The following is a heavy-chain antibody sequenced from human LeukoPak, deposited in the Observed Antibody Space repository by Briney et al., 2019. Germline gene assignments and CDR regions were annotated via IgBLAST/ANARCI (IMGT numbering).Heavy chain of an antibody. CDR1: GYTFTTYG. CDR2: ISAYNGNT. Sequence: ASVKVSCKASGYTFTTYGISWVRQAPGQGLEWMGWISAYNGNTNYAQKLQGRVTMTTDTSTSTAYMELRSLRSDDTAVYYCARDLGWTRAAAGENFDYWGQGTLVTVSS. CDR3: ARDLGWTRAAAGENFDY. D-gene: IGHD6-13*01. V-gene: IGHV1-18*01. J-gene: IGHJ4*02.